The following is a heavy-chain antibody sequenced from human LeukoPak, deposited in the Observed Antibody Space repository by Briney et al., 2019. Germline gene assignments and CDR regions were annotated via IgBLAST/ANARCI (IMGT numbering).Heavy chain of an antibody. V-gene: IGHV4-59*01. J-gene: IGHJ4*02. CDR1: GGSISSYY. Sequence: PSETLPLTCTVSGGSISSYYWSWIRQPPGKGLEWIGYIYYSGSTNYNPSLKSRVTISVDTSKNQFSLKLSSVTAADTAVYYCASTNVDTAMVKAHYFDYWGQGTLVTVSS. CDR3: ASTNVDTAMVKAHYFDY. D-gene: IGHD5-18*01. CDR2: IYYSGST.